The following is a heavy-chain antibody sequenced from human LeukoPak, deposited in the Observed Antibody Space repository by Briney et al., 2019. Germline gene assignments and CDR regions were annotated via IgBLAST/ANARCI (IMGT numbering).Heavy chain of an antibody. D-gene: IGHD1-26*01. CDR3: ARGRIGWVGATTYYFDY. J-gene: IGHJ4*02. CDR1: GGTFSSYA. Sequence: ASVKVSCKASGGTFSSYAISWVRQAPGQGLEWMGRIIPILGIANYAQKFQGRVTITADKSTSTAYMELSSLRSADTAVYYCARGRIGWVGATTYYFDYWGQGTLVTVSS. V-gene: IGHV1-69*04. CDR2: IIPILGIA.